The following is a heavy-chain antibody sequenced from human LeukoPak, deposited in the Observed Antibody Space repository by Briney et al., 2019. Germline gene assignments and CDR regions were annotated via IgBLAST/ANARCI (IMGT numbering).Heavy chain of an antibody. CDR3: TRVTPTHYYDSSGYYS. J-gene: IGHJ4*02. CDR2: IRSKAYGGTT. CDR1: GFTFGDYA. D-gene: IGHD3-22*01. V-gene: IGHV3-49*04. Sequence: GGSLRLSCTASGFTFGDYAMSWVRQAPGKGLEWVGFIRSKAYGGTTEYAASVKGRFTISRDDSKGIAYLQMNSLKTEDTAVYYCTRVTPTHYYDSSGYYSWGQGTLVTVSS.